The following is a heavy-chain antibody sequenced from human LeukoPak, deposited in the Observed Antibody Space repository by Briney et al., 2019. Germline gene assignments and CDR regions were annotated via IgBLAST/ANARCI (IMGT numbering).Heavy chain of an antibody. V-gene: IGHV3-66*01. D-gene: IGHD1-1*01. CDR1: GFSVSNNY. Sequence: GGSLRLSCAVSGFSVSNNYVSWVRQAPGKGLEWVAIIYIAGTTYHADSVRGRFIISRDNSKNTVYLQMNSLRADDTAVYYCARGGGTAGYYNQMDVWGQGTTVTVSS. CDR2: IYIAGTT. CDR3: ARGGGTAGYYNQMDV. J-gene: IGHJ6*02.